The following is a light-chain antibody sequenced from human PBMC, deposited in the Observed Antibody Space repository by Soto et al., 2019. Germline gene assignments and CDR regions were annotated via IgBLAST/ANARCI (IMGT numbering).Light chain of an antibody. J-gene: IGLJ3*02. CDR2: SNN. CDR1: SSNIGSNT. V-gene: IGLV1-44*01. Sequence: QSVLTQPPSASGTPGQRVTISCSGSSSNIGSNTINWYQQFPGTAPKLVIYSNNERPSGVPDRFSGSKSGTSASLAIGGLQSEDEADYYCSAWDDSLNGVVLGGGTKLTVL. CDR3: SAWDDSLNGVV.